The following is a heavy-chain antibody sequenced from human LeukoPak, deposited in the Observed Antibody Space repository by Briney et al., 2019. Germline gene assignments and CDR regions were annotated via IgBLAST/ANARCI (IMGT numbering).Heavy chain of an antibody. Sequence: GASVKVSCKASGFTFTSYDINWVGQATGQGLEWMGWMNPNSGNTGYAQKYQGRVTMTRNTSISTVYMELSSLRSEDTAVYYCARGNGGAIKSDYWGQGTLVTVSS. D-gene: IGHD3-10*01. CDR3: ARGNGGAIKSDY. J-gene: IGHJ4*02. CDR2: MNPNSGNT. CDR1: GFTFTSYD. V-gene: IGHV1-8*01.